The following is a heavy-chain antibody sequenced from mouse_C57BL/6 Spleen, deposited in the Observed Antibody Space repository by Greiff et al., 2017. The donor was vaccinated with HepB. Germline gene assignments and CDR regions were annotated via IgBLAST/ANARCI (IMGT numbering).Heavy chain of an antibody. CDR1: GFTFSSYA. D-gene: IGHD1-1*01. CDR2: ISDGGSYT. J-gene: IGHJ4*01. CDR3: ARYYGSSPYYAMDY. V-gene: IGHV5-4*03. Sequence: EVKVEESGGGLVKPGGSLKLSCAASGFTFSSYAMSWVRQTPEKRLEWVATISDGGSYTYYPDNVKGRFTISRDNAKNNLYLQMSHLKSEDTAMYYCARYYGSSPYYAMDYWGQGTSVTVSS.